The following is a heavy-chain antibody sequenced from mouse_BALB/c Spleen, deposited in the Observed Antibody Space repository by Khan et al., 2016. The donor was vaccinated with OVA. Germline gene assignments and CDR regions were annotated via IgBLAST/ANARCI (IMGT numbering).Heavy chain of an antibody. CDR2: IDPFSGGT. V-gene: IGHV1S135*01. Sequence: VQLQQSGPELMKPGASVKISCKASGYSFTSYYIHWVMQSHGTSLEWIGYIDPFSGGTTSNQKFKGKATLTVDKSSRTAYIHLTNLTSEDSAVYYCTRHGYVAWFSYWGQGTLVTVAA. CDR1: GYSFTSYY. D-gene: IGHD2-2*01. CDR3: TRHGYVAWFSY. J-gene: IGHJ3*01.